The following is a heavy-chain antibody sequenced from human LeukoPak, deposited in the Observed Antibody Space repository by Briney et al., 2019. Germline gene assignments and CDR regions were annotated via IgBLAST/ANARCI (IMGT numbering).Heavy chain of an antibody. J-gene: IGHJ4*02. CDR2: ISGSGGST. D-gene: IGHD5-12*01. CDR3: AKGRSGYDSNDY. V-gene: IGHV3-23*01. Sequence: GGSLRRSCAASGFTFSSYAMSWVRQAPGKGLEWVSAISGSGGSTYYADSVKGRFTISRDNSKNTLYLQMNSLRAEDTAVYYCAKGRSGYDSNDYWGQGTLVAVSS. CDR1: GFTFSSYA.